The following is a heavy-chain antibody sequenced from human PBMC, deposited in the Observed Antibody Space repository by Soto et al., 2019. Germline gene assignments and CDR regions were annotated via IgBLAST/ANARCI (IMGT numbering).Heavy chain of an antibody. CDR2: NYWDDDN. CDR1: GFSLSTSGVG. J-gene: IGHJ4*02. CDR3: AHSDIPPAVTFAY. V-gene: IGHV2-5*02. Sequence: GSGPTLVNPTQTLTLTCTFSGFSLSTSGVGVGWIRQSPGQALEWLAMNYWDDDNRYSPSLKNRVTVTKDTSKNQVVLTVTDMDPVDTATYYCAHSDIPPAVTFAYWGQGILVTVSS. D-gene: IGHD6-13*01.